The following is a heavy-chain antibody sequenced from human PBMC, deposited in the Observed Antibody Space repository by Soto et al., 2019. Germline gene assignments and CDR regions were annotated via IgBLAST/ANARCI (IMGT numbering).Heavy chain of an antibody. CDR3: ARGGSGYTWFNEF. Sequence: QAQLVQSGPEVKKPGASVKISCKASGGLFSSYPISWVRQVPGQGLEWMGGIIPVFQTAYYTQRFQGRVTITADESTNTAYMELSSLRSEDTAIYYCARGGSGYTWFNEFWGQGTLVTVSS. D-gene: IGHD3-22*01. CDR1: GGLFSSYP. CDR2: IIPVFQTA. J-gene: IGHJ4*02. V-gene: IGHV1-69*01.